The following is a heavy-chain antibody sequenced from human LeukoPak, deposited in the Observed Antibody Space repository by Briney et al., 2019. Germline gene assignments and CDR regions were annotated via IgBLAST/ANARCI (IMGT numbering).Heavy chain of an antibody. CDR1: GISFSRYA. J-gene: IGHJ5*02. Sequence: PGGSLRLSCAASGISFSRYAMHWVRQAPGKGLEWVAVISYDGSNAHHADSVKGRFTISRDNSKNTLYIQMNSLRPEDTAVYYCVRDGYCGSATCSGWLDPWGQGTLVTVSS. CDR3: VRDGYCGSATCSGWLDP. CDR2: ISYDGSNA. D-gene: IGHD2-2*03. V-gene: IGHV3-30*04.